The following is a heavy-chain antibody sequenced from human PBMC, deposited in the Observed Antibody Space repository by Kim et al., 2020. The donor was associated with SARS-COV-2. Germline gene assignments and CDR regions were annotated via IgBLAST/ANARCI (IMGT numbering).Heavy chain of an antibody. CDR3: ARGDNVVVPGDPRSYYAMDV. D-gene: IGHD2-2*01. Sequence: SVKVSCKASGGTFTSSAINWVRQAPGKGLEWVGAIIPTFGTANYAQKFQGRVTLTADESTSTGYMEVSTLRSEDTAVYYCARGDNVVVPGDPRSYYAMDVWGRGTTITVSS. J-gene: IGHJ6*02. CDR2: IIPTFGTA. CDR1: GGTFTSSA. V-gene: IGHV1-69*13.